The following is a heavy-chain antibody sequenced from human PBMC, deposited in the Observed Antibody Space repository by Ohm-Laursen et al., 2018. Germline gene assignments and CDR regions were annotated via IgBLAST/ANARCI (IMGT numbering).Heavy chain of an antibody. CDR3: ARDRYYDFWSGSKVLDY. CDR2: ISSSSSYI. V-gene: IGHV3-21*04. Sequence: SLRLSCAASGFTFSSYSMNWVRQAPGKGLEWVSSISSSSSYIYYADSVKGRFTISRDNAKNSLYLQMNSLRAEDTAVYYCARDRYYDFWSGSKVLDYWGQGTLVTVSS. J-gene: IGHJ4*02. D-gene: IGHD3-3*01. CDR1: GFTFSSYS.